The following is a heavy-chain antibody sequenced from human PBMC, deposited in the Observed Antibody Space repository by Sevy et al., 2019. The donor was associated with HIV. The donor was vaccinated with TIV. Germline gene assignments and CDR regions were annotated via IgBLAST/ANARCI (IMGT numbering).Heavy chain of an antibody. V-gene: IGHV4-34*01. CDR3: ARHCTGTSCSHAFDI. CDR1: GGSFSGYY. CDR2: INHSGST. J-gene: IGHJ3*02. D-gene: IGHD2-2*01. Sequence: SETLSLTCAGYGGSFSGYYWSWIRQPPGKGLEWIGEINHSGSTNYNPSLKSRATISVDTSKNQFSLKLSSVTAADMAVYYCARHCTGTSCSHAFDIWGQGTMVTVSS.